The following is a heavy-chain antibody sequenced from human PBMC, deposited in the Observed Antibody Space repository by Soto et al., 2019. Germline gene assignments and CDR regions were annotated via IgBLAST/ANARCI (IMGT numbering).Heavy chain of an antibody. CDR2: IGTTSSYI. Sequence: EVQLVESGGGLGKPGGSLRLSCAASGFTFGTYTMNWVRQAPGKGLEWVSSIGTTSSYIYYADSVRGRFTISRDNARDSLYLQMSSLRAEDTAVYYCARVMCGDCSTYYYYSMDVWCQGTTVTVSS. CDR1: GFTFGTYT. CDR3: ARVMCGDCSTYYYYSMDV. J-gene: IGHJ6*02. D-gene: IGHD2-21*02. V-gene: IGHV3-21*01.